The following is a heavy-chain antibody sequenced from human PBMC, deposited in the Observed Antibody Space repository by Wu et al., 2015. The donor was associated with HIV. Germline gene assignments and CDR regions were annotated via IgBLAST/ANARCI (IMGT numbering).Heavy chain of an antibody. CDR3: AGYSSGYNWLRY. J-gene: IGHJ4*02. CDR2: LHPTYGDI. CDR1: GYSFINYG. V-gene: IGHV1-18*01. D-gene: IGHD3-22*01. Sequence: QVQLFQSGTEMKKPGASVKVSCRASGYSFINYGISWVRQAPGQGLEWMGWLHPTYGDIKYAPSFQGRVTMTLDTSINTAYMELHRLTSDDTAVYYCAGYSSGYNWLRYWGQGTLVTVSS.